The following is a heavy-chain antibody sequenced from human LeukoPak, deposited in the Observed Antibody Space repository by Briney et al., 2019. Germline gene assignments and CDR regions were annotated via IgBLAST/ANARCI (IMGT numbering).Heavy chain of an antibody. V-gene: IGHV4-59*01. CDR3: AREGVEYSDYDSSGLYYFDY. D-gene: IGHD3-22*01. CDR2: IYYSGST. J-gene: IGHJ4*02. Sequence: SETQSLTCTVSGGSISSYYWSWIRQPPGKGLEWIGYIYYSGSTNYNPSLKSRVTISVDASKNQFSLKLSSVTAADTAVYYCAREGVEYSDYDSSGLYYFDYWGQGTLVTVSS. CDR1: GGSISSYY.